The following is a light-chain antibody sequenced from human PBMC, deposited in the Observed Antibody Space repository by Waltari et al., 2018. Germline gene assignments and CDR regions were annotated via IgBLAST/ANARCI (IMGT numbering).Light chain of an antibody. Sequence: QSALTQPPSASGSPGQSVTISCTGTSSDVGGYNYVSWYQQYPGKAPKIMIYAVTARPSGVPHRFSGSKSGNTASLTVSGLQAEDEADYYCSSYAGSAYVFGTGTKVTVL. CDR2: AVT. J-gene: IGLJ1*01. CDR3: SSYAGSAYV. V-gene: IGLV2-8*01. CDR1: SSDVGGYNY.